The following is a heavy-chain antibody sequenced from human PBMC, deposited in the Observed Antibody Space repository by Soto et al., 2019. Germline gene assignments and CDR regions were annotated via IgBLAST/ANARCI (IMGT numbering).Heavy chain of an antibody. CDR1: GGSISSYY. Sequence: SETLSLTCTVSGGSISSYYWSWIRQPPGKGLEWIGYIYYSGSTNYNPSLKSRVTISVDTSKNQFSLKLSSVTAADTAVYYCARVGPSLYDILTGYYNVPNWFDPWGQGTLVTVSS. D-gene: IGHD3-9*01. V-gene: IGHV4-59*01. J-gene: IGHJ5*02. CDR3: ARVGPSLYDILTGYYNVPNWFDP. CDR2: IYYSGST.